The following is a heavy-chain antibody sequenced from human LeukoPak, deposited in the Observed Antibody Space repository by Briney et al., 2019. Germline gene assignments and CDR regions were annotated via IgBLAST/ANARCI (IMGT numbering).Heavy chain of an antibody. J-gene: IGHJ4*02. D-gene: IGHD3-3*01. Sequence: SETLSLTCTVSRGSINNSSYYWNWIRQPPGKGLEWIGNIYYSGSTNYNPSLQSRVTVSVDVSKNHFSLKLSSVTAADTAVYYCARRVTIFGVDHGLDWGQGTLVTVSS. CDR2: IYYSGST. V-gene: IGHV4-39*01. CDR3: ARRVTIFGVDHGLD. CDR1: RGSINNSSYY.